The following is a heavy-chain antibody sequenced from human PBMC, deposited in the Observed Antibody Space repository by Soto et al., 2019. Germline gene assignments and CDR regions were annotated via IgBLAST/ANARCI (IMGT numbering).Heavy chain of an antibody. D-gene: IGHD1-1*01. CDR3: ARAPTGTSYYYYYGMDV. CDR2: ISAYNGNT. J-gene: IGHJ6*02. Sequence: ASVKVSCKASGYTFTSYGISWVRQAPGQGLEWMGWISAYNGNTNYAQKLQGRVTMTTDTSTSTAYMELRSLRSDDTAVYYCARAPTGTSYYYYYGMDVWGQGTTVTVSS. CDR1: GYTFTSYG. V-gene: IGHV1-18*01.